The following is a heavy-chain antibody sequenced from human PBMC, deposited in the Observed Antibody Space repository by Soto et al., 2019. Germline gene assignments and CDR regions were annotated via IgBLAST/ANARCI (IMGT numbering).Heavy chain of an antibody. CDR3: ARGVTGGDCDTFDY. CDR2: ISAYNGNT. J-gene: IGHJ4*02. CDR1: GYTFTSWG. Sequence: GASVKVSCKASGYTFTSWGISWVRQAPGQGLEWMGWISAYNGNTNYAQKRQGRVTMTTGTSTSTAYMELRSLRSDDTAVYYFARGVTGGDCDTFDYWGQGTLVTVSA. D-gene: IGHD2-21*02. V-gene: IGHV1-18*01.